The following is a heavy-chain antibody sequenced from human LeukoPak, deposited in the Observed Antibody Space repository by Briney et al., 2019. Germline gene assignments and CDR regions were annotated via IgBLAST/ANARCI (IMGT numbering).Heavy chain of an antibody. CDR2: IKQDGSEK. CDR3: VREARESGGFDY. V-gene: IGHV3-7*01. J-gene: IGHJ4*02. Sequence: PGGSLRLSCAGPGFTFSSYWMTWVRQAPGKGLEWVANIKQDGSEKYYVDSVKGRFTISRDNAKNSLYLQMNSLRTEDTAVYYCVREARESGGFDYWGQGTLVTVSS. CDR1: GFTFSSYW. D-gene: IGHD5-24*01.